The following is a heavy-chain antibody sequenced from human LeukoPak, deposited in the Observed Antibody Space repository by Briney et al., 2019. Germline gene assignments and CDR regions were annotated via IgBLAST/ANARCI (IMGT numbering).Heavy chain of an antibody. V-gene: IGHV3-23*01. CDR1: GFTVSSNY. CDR3: AKAPIIVATIYYFDY. CDR2: ISGSGGST. J-gene: IGHJ4*02. Sequence: PGGCLRLSSAASGFTVSSNYMSWVRLAPGKGLEWVSAISGSGGSTYYADSVKGRFTISRDNSKNTLYLQMNSLRAEDTAVYYCAKAPIIVATIYYFDYWGQGTLVTVSS. D-gene: IGHD5-12*01.